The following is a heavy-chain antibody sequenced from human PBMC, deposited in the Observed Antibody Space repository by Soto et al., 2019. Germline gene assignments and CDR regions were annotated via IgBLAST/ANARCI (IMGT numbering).Heavy chain of an antibody. CDR3: ARESGSPWRWFDP. CDR1: GDSVSSNSSA. J-gene: IGHJ5*02. V-gene: IGHV6-1*01. CDR2: TYYRSKWYN. Sequence: SQTLSLAFAISGDSVSSNSSACNCIRQSPSRGLEWLGRTYYRSKWYNDYAVSVKSRITINPDTSKNQFSLQLNSVTPEDTAVYYCARESGSPWRWFDPWGQGTLVTVSS. D-gene: IGHD1-26*01.